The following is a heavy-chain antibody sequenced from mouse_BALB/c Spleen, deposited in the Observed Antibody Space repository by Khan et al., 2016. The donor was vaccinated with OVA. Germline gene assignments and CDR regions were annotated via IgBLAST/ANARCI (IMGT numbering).Heavy chain of an antibody. J-gene: IGHJ2*01. Sequence: VELVESGAELVRPGTSVKLSCKTSGYIFTSYWIHWVKQRSGQGLEWIARIYTGTDNTYYNENFKDKATLTADKSSSTVNLQLSSLKSEDSAVFFCAREEALYYFDYGGQGTTLTVSS. CDR1: GYIFTSYW. V-gene: IGHV1-76*01. CDR2: IYTGTDNT. D-gene: IGHD3-2*02. CDR3: AREEALYYFDY.